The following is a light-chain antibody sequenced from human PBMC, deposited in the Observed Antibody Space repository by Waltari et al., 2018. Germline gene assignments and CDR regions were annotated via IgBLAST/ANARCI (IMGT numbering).Light chain of an antibody. CDR3: SSYTTTSTVL. CDR2: EVS. J-gene: IGLJ2*01. V-gene: IGLV2-14*03. Sequence: SALTRPASVSGSPGQSIIISSTGTSGDVVDETYVSCYKQHPGKAPKLMIYEVSNRPSGVSDRFSGSKSGNTASLTISGLQADDEAAYYCSSYTTTSTVLFGGGTELTVL. CDR1: SGDVVDETY.